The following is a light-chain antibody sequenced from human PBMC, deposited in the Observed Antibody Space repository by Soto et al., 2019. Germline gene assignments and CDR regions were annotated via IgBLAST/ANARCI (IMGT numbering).Light chain of an antibody. CDR3: QQYNNYWT. CDR2: KAS. CDR1: QNVNSW. Sequence: DIQMTQSPSTLSASVVSRVSITCRASQNVNSWVAWYQQKPGKAPKLLIYKASTLESGVPSRFSGSGFETEFTLTISSLQPDDFATYYCQQYNNYWTFGQGTKVDIK. J-gene: IGKJ1*01. V-gene: IGKV1-5*03.